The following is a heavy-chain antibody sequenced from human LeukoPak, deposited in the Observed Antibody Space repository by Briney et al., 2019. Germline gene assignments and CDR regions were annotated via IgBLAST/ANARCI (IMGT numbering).Heavy chain of an antibody. Sequence: ASVKVSCKASVYTFTSYGISWVRQAPGQGLEWMGWISAYNGNTNYAQKLQGRVTMTTDTSTSTAYMELRSLRSDDTAVYYCARDDFAGYYGSGSYSGNWFDPWGQGTLVTVSS. V-gene: IGHV1-18*01. D-gene: IGHD3-10*01. CDR2: ISAYNGNT. CDR1: VYTFTSYG. J-gene: IGHJ5*02. CDR3: ARDDFAGYYGSGSYSGNWFDP.